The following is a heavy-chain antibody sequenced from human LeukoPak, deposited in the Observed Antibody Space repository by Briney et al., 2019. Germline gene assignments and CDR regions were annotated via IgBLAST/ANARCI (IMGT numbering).Heavy chain of an antibody. J-gene: IGHJ5*02. D-gene: IGHD3-10*01. Sequence: GGSLRLSCAASGFTFSSYWMSWVRQAPGKGLEWVANIKQDGSEKYYVDSVKGRFTISRDNAKNSLYLQMNSLRAEDTAVYYCASCITMVRGSWFDPWGQGTLVTVSS. V-gene: IGHV3-7*01. CDR2: IKQDGSEK. CDR3: ASCITMVRGSWFDP. CDR1: GFTFSSYW.